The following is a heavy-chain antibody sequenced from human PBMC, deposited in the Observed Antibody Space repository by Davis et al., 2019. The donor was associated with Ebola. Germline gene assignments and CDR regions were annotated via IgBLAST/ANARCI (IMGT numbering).Heavy chain of an antibody. CDR3: ARGRPKWGIAAAPGVDWFDP. CDR1: GFTFSNYA. CDR2: INHSGST. D-gene: IGHD6-13*01. Sequence: ESLKISCAASGFTFSNYAMSWVRQPPGKGLEWIGEINHSGSTNYNPSLKSRVTISVDTSKNQFSLKLSSVTAADTAVYYCARGRPKWGIAAAPGVDWFDPWGQGTLVTVSS. J-gene: IGHJ5*02. V-gene: IGHV4-34*01.